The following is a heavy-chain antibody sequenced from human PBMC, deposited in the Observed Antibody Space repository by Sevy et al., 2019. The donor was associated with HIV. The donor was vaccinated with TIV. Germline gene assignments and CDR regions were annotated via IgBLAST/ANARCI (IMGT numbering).Heavy chain of an antibody. CDR1: GFTFSSYA. CDR3: AKGGGWYYRFDY. Sequence: GGSLRLSCAASGFTFSSYAMTWVRQAPGKGLEWVSTIRGSGGNTYYADSVKGRFTISRDNSKNTLFLQMNSLRAEDTALYYCAKGGGWYYRFDYWGQGTLVTVSS. J-gene: IGHJ4*02. D-gene: IGHD6-19*01. CDR2: IRGSGGNT. V-gene: IGHV3-23*01.